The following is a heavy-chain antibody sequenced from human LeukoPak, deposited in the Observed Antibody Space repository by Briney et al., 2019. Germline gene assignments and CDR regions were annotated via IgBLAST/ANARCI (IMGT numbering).Heavy chain of an antibody. J-gene: IGHJ6*03. D-gene: IGHD5-24*01. Sequence: PGGSLRLSCAASGFTFSSYAMSWVRQAPGKGLEWVSAISGSGGSTYYADSVKGRFTISRDNSKNSLCLQMNSLRAEDTAVYYCAREMATIKPPFYYYYYMDVWGKGTTVTVSS. V-gene: IGHV3-23*01. CDR2: ISGSGGST. CDR1: GFTFSSYA. CDR3: AREMATIKPPFYYYYYMDV.